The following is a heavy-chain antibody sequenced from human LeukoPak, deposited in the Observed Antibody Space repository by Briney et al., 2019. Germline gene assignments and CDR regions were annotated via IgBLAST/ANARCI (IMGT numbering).Heavy chain of an antibody. CDR1: RFTFNSYW. CDR2: IKQDGSEK. V-gene: IGHV3-7*05. J-gene: IGHJ4*02. CDR3: ARDIDY. Sequence: GGSLRLSCAAFRFTFNSYWSSWVRQAPGKGREWVANIKQDGSEKYYVDSVKGRFTISRDNAKNSLYLQMNSLRAEDTAVYYCARDIDYWGQGTLVTVSS.